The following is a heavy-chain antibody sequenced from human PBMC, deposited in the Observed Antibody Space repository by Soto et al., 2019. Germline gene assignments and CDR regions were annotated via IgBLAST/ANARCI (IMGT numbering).Heavy chain of an antibody. J-gene: IGHJ4*02. CDR1: GFTFSSYA. CDR3: AKDASYDFWSGSNHGYFDY. V-gene: IGHV3-23*01. D-gene: IGHD3-3*01. CDR2: ISGSGGST. Sequence: GGSLRLSCAASGFTFSSYAMSWVRQAPGKGLEWVSAISGSGGSTYYADSVKGRFTISRDNSKNTLYLQMNSLRAEDTAVYYCAKDASYDFWSGSNHGYFDYWGQGTLVTVSS.